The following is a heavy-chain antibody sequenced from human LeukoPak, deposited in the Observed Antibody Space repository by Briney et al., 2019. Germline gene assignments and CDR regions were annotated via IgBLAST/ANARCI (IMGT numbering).Heavy chain of an antibody. CDR2: ISGSGGTT. J-gene: IGHJ4*02. V-gene: IGHV3-23*01. D-gene: IGHD1-26*01. CDR3: AKAISGSYSGRYFDY. Sequence: GGSLRLSCAASGFTFSSYAMSWVRQPPGKGLEWVSAISGSGGTTSYADSVKGRFTISRDNSKNTLYSQMNSLRAEDTAVYYCAKAISGSYSGRYFDYWGQGTLVTVSS. CDR1: GFTFSSYA.